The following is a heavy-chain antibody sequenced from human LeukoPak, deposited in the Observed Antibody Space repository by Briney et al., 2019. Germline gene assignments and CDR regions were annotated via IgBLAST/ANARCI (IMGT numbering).Heavy chain of an antibody. CDR1: GFTFSSYG. D-gene: IGHD2-2*01. CDR2: ISYDGSNK. Sequence: GGSLRLSCAASGFTFSSYGMHWVRQAPGKGLEWVAVISYDGSNKYYADSVKGRFTISRDNSKNTLYLQMNSLRAEDTAVYYCARDLGYCSSTSCLYNWFDPWGQGTLVTVSS. J-gene: IGHJ5*02. V-gene: IGHV3-30*03. CDR3: ARDLGYCSSTSCLYNWFDP.